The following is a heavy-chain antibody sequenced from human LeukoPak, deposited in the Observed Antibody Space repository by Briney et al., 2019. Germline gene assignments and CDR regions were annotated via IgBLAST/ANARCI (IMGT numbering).Heavy chain of an antibody. D-gene: IGHD3-22*01. V-gene: IGHV3-21*01. CDR2: ISDRSNYI. J-gene: IGHJ4*02. Sequence: GGSLRLSCAASGYTFSSYSINWVRQAPGKGLEWVSSISDRSNYIYYADSVRGRFSISRDDARDSLYLQMNSLRAEGTAVYYCVRLRRNSDTSGFYYYYDYWGQGTLVTVSS. CDR1: GYTFSSYS. CDR3: VRLRRNSDTSGFYYYYDY.